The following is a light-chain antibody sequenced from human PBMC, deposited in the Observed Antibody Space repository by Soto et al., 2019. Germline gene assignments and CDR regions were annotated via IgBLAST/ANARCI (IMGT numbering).Light chain of an antibody. CDR3: QSYDSSLSGWGV. CDR1: SSNIGAGYD. J-gene: IGLJ2*01. Sequence: QPVLTQPPSVSGAPGQRVTISCTGSSSNIGAGYDVHWYQQLPGTAPKLLIYGNSNRPSGVPDRFSGSESGTSASLAITGLQAEDEADYYCQSYDSSLSGWGVFGGGTKLTVL. V-gene: IGLV1-40*01. CDR2: GNS.